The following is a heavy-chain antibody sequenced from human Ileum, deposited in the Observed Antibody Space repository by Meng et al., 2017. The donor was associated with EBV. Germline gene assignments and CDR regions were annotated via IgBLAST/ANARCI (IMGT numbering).Heavy chain of an antibody. CDR3: AMGPDYAKTGY. Sequence: LVLQEAGPGLVKPSETLSLPCSAAGGSISSSNYCWGWIRQPPGKGLEWIQSICYTDYTYYNPSLKSRVTISADKSKNQFSLRLNSLTAADTAVYYCAMGPDYAKTGYWGQGTLVTVSS. D-gene: IGHD4-17*01. CDR1: GGSISSSNYC. V-gene: IGHV4-39*01. J-gene: IGHJ4*02. CDR2: ICYTDYT.